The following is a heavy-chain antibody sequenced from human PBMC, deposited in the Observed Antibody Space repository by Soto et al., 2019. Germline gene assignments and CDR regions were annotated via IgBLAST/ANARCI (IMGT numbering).Heavy chain of an antibody. CDR1: GFTFSSYA. D-gene: IGHD3-16*01. CDR3: AKRGGDYDSRYHYYMDV. J-gene: IGHJ6*03. CDR2: IRGSGSSA. V-gene: IGHV3-23*01. Sequence: EVQVLESGGGLVQPGGSLRLSCAASGFTFSSYAMNWVRQSPGKGLEWVGSIRGSGSSAYYPDSVEGRFTISRDNSKNTLYLQMNSLRAEDTDVYYCAKRGGDYDSRYHYYMDVWGKGTTVTVSS.